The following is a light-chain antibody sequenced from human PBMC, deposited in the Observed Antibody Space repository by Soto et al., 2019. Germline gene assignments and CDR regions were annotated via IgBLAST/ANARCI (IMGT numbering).Light chain of an antibody. CDR1: SSDVGSYNL. J-gene: IGLJ1*01. CDR3: CSYAGSRYV. V-gene: IGLV2-23*01. Sequence: QSALTQPASVSGSPGQSIIISCTGTSSDVGSYNLVSWYQQHPGKAPKLMIYEGSKRPSGVSNRFSGSKSGNTASLTISGLQAEDEADYYCCSYAGSRYVFGTGTKLTVL. CDR2: EGS.